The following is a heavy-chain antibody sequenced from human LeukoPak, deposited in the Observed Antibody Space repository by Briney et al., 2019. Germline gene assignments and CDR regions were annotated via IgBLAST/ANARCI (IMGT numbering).Heavy chain of an antibody. CDR2: IDSSSFT. CDR1: GFRFSNYG. V-gene: IGHV3-48*01. D-gene: IGHD2-8*01. Sequence: TGGSLRLSCKVSGFRFSNYGMDWVRQVPGKGLEWLSFIDSSSFTSYADSVKGRFTISRDNAENSLYLQMNSLTVEDTAVYYCARDPNGNPDFDYWGQGTLVTVSS. CDR3: ARDPNGNPDFDY. J-gene: IGHJ4*02.